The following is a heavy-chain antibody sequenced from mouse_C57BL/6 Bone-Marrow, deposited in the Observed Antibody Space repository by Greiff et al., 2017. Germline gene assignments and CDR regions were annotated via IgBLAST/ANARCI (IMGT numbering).Heavy chain of an antibody. D-gene: IGHD2-3*01. CDR2: IHPNSGST. Sequence: VQLQQPGAELVKPGASVKLSCKASGYTFTSYWMHWVKQRPGQGLEWIGMIHPNSGSTNYNEKFKSKATLTVDKSSSTAYMQLSSLTSEDSAVYYCARADGYYLDYFDYWGQGTTLTVSA. CDR1: GYTFTSYW. J-gene: IGHJ2*01. V-gene: IGHV1-64*01. CDR3: ARADGYYLDYFDY.